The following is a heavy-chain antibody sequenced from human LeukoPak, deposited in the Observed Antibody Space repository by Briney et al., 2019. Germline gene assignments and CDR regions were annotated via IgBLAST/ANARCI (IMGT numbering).Heavy chain of an antibody. V-gene: IGHV3-64*01. CDR1: GFTFSSYS. D-gene: IGHD3-10*01. CDR3: AKDSDYYGSGSYYTFDY. J-gene: IGHJ4*02. Sequence: GGSLRLSCAASGFTFSSYSMHWVRQAPGKGLEYVSVISSNGGSTYYANSVKGRFTISRDNSKNTLYLQMNSLRAEDTAVYYCAKDSDYYGSGSYYTFDYWGQGTLVTVSS. CDR2: ISSNGGST.